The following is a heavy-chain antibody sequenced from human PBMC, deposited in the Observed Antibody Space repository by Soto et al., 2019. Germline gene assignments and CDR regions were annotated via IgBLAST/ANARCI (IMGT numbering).Heavy chain of an antibody. CDR2: IRSKANSYAT. V-gene: IGHV3-73*01. J-gene: IGHJ4*02. D-gene: IGHD5-12*01. Sequence: EVQLVESGGGLVQPGGSLKLSCAASGFTFSGSAMHWVRQASGKGLEWVGRIRSKANSYATAYAASVKGRFTISRDDSKNTAYLQMNSLKTEDTAVYYCTRPVHSGYGDWGQGTVVTVS. CDR1: GFTFSGSA. CDR3: TRPVHSGYGD.